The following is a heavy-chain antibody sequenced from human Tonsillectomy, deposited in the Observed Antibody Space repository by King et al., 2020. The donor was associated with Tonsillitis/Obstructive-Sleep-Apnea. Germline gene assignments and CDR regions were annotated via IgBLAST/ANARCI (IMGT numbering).Heavy chain of an antibody. D-gene: IGHD3-22*01. Sequence: VQLVESGGGLVKPGGSLRLSCAASGFTFSDYYMTWIRQAPGKGLEWVSYISSSSSYTNFADFVKGRFTISRDNAKNSLYLQMNSLRAEDTAMYYCARGGWGYYESSGYYLFDSWGQGTLVTVSS. CDR2: ISSSSSYT. J-gene: IGHJ4*02. CDR3: ARGGWGYYESSGYYLFDS. V-gene: IGHV3-11*05. CDR1: GFTFSDYY.